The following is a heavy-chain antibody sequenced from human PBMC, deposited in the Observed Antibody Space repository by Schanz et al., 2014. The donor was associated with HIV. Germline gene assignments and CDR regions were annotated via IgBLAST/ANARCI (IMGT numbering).Heavy chain of an antibody. CDR3: AREYYSRNWNWFDP. D-gene: IGHD6-13*01. Sequence: VQLVESGGGLVKPGGSLRLSCAASGFTFSSYAMSWVRQAPGKGLEWVSAISGSSITYSADSVKGRFTISRDNSKNTLYLQMNSLRAEDTAVYYCAREYYSRNWNWFDPWGQGTLVTVSS. CDR2: ISGSSIT. J-gene: IGHJ5*02. V-gene: IGHV3-23*04. CDR1: GFTFSSYA.